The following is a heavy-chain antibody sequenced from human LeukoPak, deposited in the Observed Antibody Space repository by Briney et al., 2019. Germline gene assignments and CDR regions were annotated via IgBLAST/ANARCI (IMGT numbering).Heavy chain of an antibody. CDR1: GFSFSDTY. J-gene: IGHJ1*01. CDR3: ATSSFYGQL. Sequence: PGGSLRLSCAASGFSFSDTYMSWIRQAPGKGLEWIAYIATGGYTLDYADSVRGRFTVSRDNAKNSLYLQMNSLRVGDTAVYYCATSSFYGQLWGQGTLVTVSS. V-gene: IGHV3-11*01. D-gene: IGHD2/OR15-2a*01. CDR2: IATGGYTL.